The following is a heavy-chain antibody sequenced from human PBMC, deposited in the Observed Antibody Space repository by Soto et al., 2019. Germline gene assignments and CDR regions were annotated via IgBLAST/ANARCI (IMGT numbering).Heavy chain of an antibody. V-gene: IGHV3-72*01. Sequence: EVQLVESGGDLVQPGGSLRLSCEVSGFSLSDLFIDWVRQAPGKGLEWVGRTKDKAYSYTTEYAASVKGRFTISRDDSRNSLFLQMNSLKTEDTAVYYCASIRGVFGYWGQGTLVTVSS. J-gene: IGHJ4*02. D-gene: IGHD3-10*01. CDR3: ASIRGVFGY. CDR2: TKDKAYSYTT. CDR1: GFSLSDLF.